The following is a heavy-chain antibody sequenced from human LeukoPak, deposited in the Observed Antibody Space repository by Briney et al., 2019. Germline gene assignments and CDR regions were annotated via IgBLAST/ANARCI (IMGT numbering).Heavy chain of an antibody. CDR2: ISYDGSNK. CDR1: GSTFSSYA. D-gene: IGHD6-6*01. Sequence: GRSLRLSCAASGSTFSSYAMHWVRQAPGKGLEWVAVISYDGSNKYYADSVKGRFTISRDNSKNTLYLQMNSLRAEDTAVYYCAREGVWASIAARPDYWGQGTLVTVSS. CDR3: AREGVWASIAARPDY. J-gene: IGHJ4*02. V-gene: IGHV3-30-3*01.